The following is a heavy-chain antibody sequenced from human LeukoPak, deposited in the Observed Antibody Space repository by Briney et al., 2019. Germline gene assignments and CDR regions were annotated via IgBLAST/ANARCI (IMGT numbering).Heavy chain of an antibody. V-gene: IGHV3-30*18. CDR2: ISYDGSNE. Sequence: GGSLRLSCAASGFTFSSYGMQWGRRARGRGVEWVAVISYDGSNEYYADSVKGRFTISRDNSKNTLYLQLNSLRAEDTAVYYCAKDAIPNYDISDYFDYWGQGTLVTVSS. J-gene: IGHJ4*02. CDR1: GFTFSSYG. CDR3: AKDAIPNYDISDYFDY. D-gene: IGHD3-9*01.